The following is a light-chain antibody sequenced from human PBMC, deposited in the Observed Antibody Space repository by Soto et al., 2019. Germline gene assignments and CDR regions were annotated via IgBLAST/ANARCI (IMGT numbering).Light chain of an antibody. J-gene: IGLJ1*01. V-gene: IGLV1-40*01. Sequence: QAVVTQPPSVAGAPGQRVTISCTGSSSNIGAGYDVHWYQQLPGTAPKLLVSGYSNRASGVPDRFSGSKSGTSASLASTGLQAEDEADYYCQSYDSSLSGYVFGTGTQLTVL. CDR1: SSNIGAGYD. CDR2: GYS. CDR3: QSYDSSLSGYV.